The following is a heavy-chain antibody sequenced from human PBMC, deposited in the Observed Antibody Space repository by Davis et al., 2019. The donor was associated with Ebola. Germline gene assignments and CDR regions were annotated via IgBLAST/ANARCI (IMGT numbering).Heavy chain of an antibody. D-gene: IGHD6-13*01. J-gene: IGHJ6*02. V-gene: IGHV1-18*01. CDR1: GYTFTSYG. Sequence: ASVKVSCKASGYTFTSYGISWVRQAPGQGLEWIGWISAYNGNTNYAQKLQGRVTMTTDTSTSTAYMELRSLRSDDTAVYYCAREPQRLAAAGRNYYYGMDVWGQGTTVTVSS. CDR3: AREPQRLAAAGRNYYYGMDV. CDR2: ISAYNGNT.